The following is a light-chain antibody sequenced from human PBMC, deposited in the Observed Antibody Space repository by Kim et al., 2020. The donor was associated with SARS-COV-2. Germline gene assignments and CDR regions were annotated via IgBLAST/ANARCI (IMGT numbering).Light chain of an antibody. CDR1: QSVSTK. J-gene: IGKJ4*01. CDR3: QQSNNWPPLT. Sequence: EIVMRQSPATLSVSPGETATLSCRASQSVSTKLAWYQHKPGQAPRLLIYGASTRAIGIPARFSGSGSGTEFTLTISSLQSEDSAVYYCQQSNNWPPLTFGGGTKVDIK. V-gene: IGKV3-15*01. CDR2: GAS.